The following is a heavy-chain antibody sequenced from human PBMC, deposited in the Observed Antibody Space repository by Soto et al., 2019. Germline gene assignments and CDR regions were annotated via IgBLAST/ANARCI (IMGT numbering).Heavy chain of an antibody. CDR1: GGSISNYY. D-gene: IGHD2-2*01. Sequence: SETLSLTCILSGGSISNYYWSWIRQSPGKGLEWIGYVDYTGNTNFKYNPSLESRVTISVDTSKNQFSLNLSSVTAADTAVYYCAPRGGYCSSTSCSDNWFDPWGQGTLVTVSS. V-gene: IGHV4-59*12. CDR2: VDYTGNT. J-gene: IGHJ5*02. CDR3: APRGGYCSSTSCSDNWFDP.